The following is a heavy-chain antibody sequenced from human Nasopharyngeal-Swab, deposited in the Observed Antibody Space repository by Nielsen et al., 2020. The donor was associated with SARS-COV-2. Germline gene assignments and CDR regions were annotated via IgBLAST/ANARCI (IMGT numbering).Heavy chain of an antibody. D-gene: IGHD2-15*01. Sequence: WVRQAPGQGLEWMGRINPNSGGTNYAQKFQGRVTMTRDTSISTAYMELSRLRSDDTAVYYCARARGYCSGGSCWPPGWFDPWGQGTLVTVSS. CDR2: INPNSGGT. CDR3: ARARGYCSGGSCWPPGWFDP. J-gene: IGHJ5*02. V-gene: IGHV1-2*06.